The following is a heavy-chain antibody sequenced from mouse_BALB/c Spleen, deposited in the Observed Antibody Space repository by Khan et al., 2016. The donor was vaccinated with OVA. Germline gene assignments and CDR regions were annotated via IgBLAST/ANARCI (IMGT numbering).Heavy chain of an antibody. V-gene: IGHV1S137*01. Sequence: QVQLKQSGPELVRPGVSVKFSCTGSGFTFTDYAMHWVKQSHAKSLEWIGLISTYSGNTNYNQKFKGKATMTVDKSSSTAYMELARLTSEDSAIYYCARLAYDGYYDYWGQGTTLTGSS. CDR2: ISTYSGNT. D-gene: IGHD2-3*01. CDR3: ARLAYDGYYDY. J-gene: IGHJ2*01. CDR1: GFTFTDYA.